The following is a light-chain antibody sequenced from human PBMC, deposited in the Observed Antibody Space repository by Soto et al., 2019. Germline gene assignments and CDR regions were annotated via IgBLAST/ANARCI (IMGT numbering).Light chain of an antibody. Sequence: EIALTQSPGTLYLSPGERATLSCRASQGVGSTYLAWYQQKPGQAPRLLIYSASTRATGIPDRISGSGSGTDFTLTNSRREPEDFAVYYCQQYGNTPGITFGQGTRLEIK. J-gene: IGKJ5*01. CDR2: SAS. V-gene: IGKV3-20*01. CDR1: QGVGSTY. CDR3: QQYGNTPGIT.